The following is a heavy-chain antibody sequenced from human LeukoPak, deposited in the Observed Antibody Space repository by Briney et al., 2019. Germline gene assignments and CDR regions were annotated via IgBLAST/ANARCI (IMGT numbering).Heavy chain of an antibody. Sequence: GGSLRLSCAASGFTFSSYAMSWVRQAPGKGLEWVSAISGSGGSTYYADSVKGRFTISRDNSKNTLYLQMNSLRAEDAAVYYCANRAIFGVVHSLYYYYGMDVWGQGTTVSVSS. J-gene: IGHJ6*02. CDR2: ISGSGGST. V-gene: IGHV3-23*01. CDR1: GFTFSSYA. CDR3: ANRAIFGVVHSLYYYYGMDV. D-gene: IGHD3-3*01.